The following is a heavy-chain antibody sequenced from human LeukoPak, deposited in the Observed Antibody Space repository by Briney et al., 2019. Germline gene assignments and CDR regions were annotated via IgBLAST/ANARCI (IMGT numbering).Heavy chain of an antibody. D-gene: IGHD6-19*01. Sequence: SVKVSCKASGGTFSSYAISWVRQAPGQGLEWMGRIIPIFGIANYAQKFQGRVTITADKSTSTAYMELSSLRSEDTAVYYCASLGSAAVAGLGTGYWGQGTLVTVSS. CDR2: IIPIFGIA. CDR3: ASLGSAAVAGLGTGY. J-gene: IGHJ4*02. CDR1: GGTFSSYA. V-gene: IGHV1-69*04.